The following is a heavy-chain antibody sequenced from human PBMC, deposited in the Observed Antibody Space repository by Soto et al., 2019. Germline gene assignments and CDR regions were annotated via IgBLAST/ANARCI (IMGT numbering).Heavy chain of an antibody. CDR3: AREIFPYGMDV. CDR1: GGSINSSGYS. V-gene: IGHV4-30-2*01. CDR2: IYPSGGA. Sequence: SETLSLTCGVSGGSINSSGYSWSWIRQPPGRGLEWIGNIYPSGGANYSPSLKTRVTISVDRSMNQFSLNLGSVTAADTAVYYCAREIFPYGMDVWGPGTTVTVSS. D-gene: IGHD3-3*01. J-gene: IGHJ6*02.